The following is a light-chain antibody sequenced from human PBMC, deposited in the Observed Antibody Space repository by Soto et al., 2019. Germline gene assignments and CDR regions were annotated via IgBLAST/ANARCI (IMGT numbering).Light chain of an antibody. CDR2: AAS. J-gene: IGKJ1*01. V-gene: IGKV1-39*01. CDR3: QHSTTWT. Sequence: DIQMTQSQSSLSASVGDRVTITCRASQGISSWLAWYQQKPGKAPKLLIYAASSLQSGVPSRFSGSGSETDFTLTISSLQPEDFATYSCQHSTTWTFGQGTKVDI. CDR1: QGISSW.